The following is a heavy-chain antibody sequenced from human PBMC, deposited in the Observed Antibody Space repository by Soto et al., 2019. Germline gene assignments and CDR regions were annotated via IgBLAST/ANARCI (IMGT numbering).Heavy chain of an antibody. CDR3: AQGPRLSLAYGDYADWYFGC. V-gene: IGHV3-23*01. J-gene: IGHJ4*02. D-gene: IGHD4-17*01. CDR1: GFTFSSSA. Sequence: HPGGSLRLSCAASGFTFSSSAMSWARQAPGKGLEWVSGISGSGGSTYYGDSVKVRFTIYRDNSKNTLYLQMNSLRAEDTAVYYCAQGPRLSLAYGDYADWYFGCWGQGTPVTVSS. CDR2: ISGSGGST.